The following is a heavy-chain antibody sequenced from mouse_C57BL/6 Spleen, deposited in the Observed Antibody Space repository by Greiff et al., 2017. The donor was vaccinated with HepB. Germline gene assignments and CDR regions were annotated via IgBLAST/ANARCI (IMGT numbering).Heavy chain of an antibody. J-gene: IGHJ1*03. D-gene: IGHD2-4*01. V-gene: IGHV1-59*01. CDR3: ARRIYYEGYFDV. Sequence: QVQLQQSGAELVRPGTSVKLSCKASGYTFTSYWMHWVKQRPGQGLEWIGVIDPSDSYTNYNQKFKGKATLTVDTSSSTAYMQLSSLTSEDSAVYYCARRIYYEGYFDVWGTGTTVTVSS. CDR1: GYTFTSYW. CDR2: IDPSDSYT.